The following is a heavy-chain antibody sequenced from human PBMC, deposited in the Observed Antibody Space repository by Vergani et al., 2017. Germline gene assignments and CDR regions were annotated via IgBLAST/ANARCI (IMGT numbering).Heavy chain of an antibody. Sequence: VHLVESGGGVVQPGRSLRLSCVVSGFTFSSYWLHWVRQAPGKGLVWVSRINSDGSSTTYADSVKGRSTISSDNAKNTLYLQMNSLRGEDTAVYYCARGENYYDGSGYRATLYWYFDLWGRGTLVTVSS. CDR3: ARGENYYDGSGYRATLYWYFDL. J-gene: IGHJ2*01. D-gene: IGHD3-22*01. CDR2: INSDGSST. CDR1: GFTFSSYW. V-gene: IGHV3-74*02.